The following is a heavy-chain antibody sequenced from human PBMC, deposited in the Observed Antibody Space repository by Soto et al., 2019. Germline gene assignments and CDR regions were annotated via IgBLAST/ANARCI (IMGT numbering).Heavy chain of an antibody. J-gene: IGHJ1*01. V-gene: IGHV4-31*03. Sequence: QVQLQESGPGLVKPSQTLSLTCTVSGGPVINGDSYLNWIRQHPEKGLEWMGYINYRGTTNYNAALKSRILISVDTSQNPFSLRLTYVTAADTAVYYCARDAPGAAPYWGQGTLVTVSS. CDR1: GGPVINGDSY. CDR2: INYRGTT. CDR3: ARDAPGAAPY. D-gene: IGHD6-13*01.